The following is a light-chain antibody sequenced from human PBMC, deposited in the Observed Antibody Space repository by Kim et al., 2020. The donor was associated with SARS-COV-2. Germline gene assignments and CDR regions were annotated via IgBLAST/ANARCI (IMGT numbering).Light chain of an antibody. Sequence: ASVQLTCMRGSGHSSYAIAWHQQRPGKGPRFVMKVNRDGSHIKGDGIPDRFSGSTSGAERYLTISSLQPEDEADYYCQTWDTGIRVFGGGTQLTVL. V-gene: IGLV4-69*01. J-gene: IGLJ3*02. CDR3: QTWDTGIRV. CDR1: SGHSSYA. CDR2: VNRDGSH.